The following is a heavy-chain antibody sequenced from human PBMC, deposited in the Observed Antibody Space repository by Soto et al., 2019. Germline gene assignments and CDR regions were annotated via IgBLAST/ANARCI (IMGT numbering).Heavy chain of an antibody. CDR3: ATGGRLRYFDWSHYGMDV. D-gene: IGHD3-9*01. J-gene: IGHJ6*02. Sequence: ASVKVSCKVSGYTLTELSMHCVRQAPGKGLEWMGGFDPEDGETIYAQKFQGRVTMTEDTSTDTAYMELSSLRSEDTAVYYCATGGRLRYFDWSHYGMDVWGQGTTVTV. V-gene: IGHV1-24*01. CDR2: FDPEDGET. CDR1: GYTLTELS.